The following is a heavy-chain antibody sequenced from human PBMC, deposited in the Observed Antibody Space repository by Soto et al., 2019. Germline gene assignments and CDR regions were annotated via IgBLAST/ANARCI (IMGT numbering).Heavy chain of an antibody. J-gene: IGHJ6*02. CDR2: ISSSSSYI. CDR1: GFTFSSYS. CDR3: ATDCSSTSCYDLRGYYGMDV. Sequence: PGGSLRLSCAASGFTFSSYSMNWVRQAPGKGLEWVSSISSSSSYIYYADSVKGRFTISRDNAKNSLYLQMNSLRAEDTAVYYCATDCSSTSCYDLRGYYGMDVWGQGTTVTVSS. D-gene: IGHD2-2*01. V-gene: IGHV3-21*01.